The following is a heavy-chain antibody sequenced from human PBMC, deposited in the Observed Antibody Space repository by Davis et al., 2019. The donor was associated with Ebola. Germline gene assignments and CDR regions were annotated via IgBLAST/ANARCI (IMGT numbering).Heavy chain of an antibody. CDR1: GFTFSSYG. J-gene: IGHJ6*04. D-gene: IGHD3-10*01. CDR3: ARDHLLWFGELLSYYYYGMDV. CDR2: ISYDGSNK. Sequence: PGGSLRLSCAASGFTFSSYGMHWVRQAPGKGLEWVAVISYDGSNKYYADSVKGRFTISRDNSKNTLYLQMNSLRAEDTAVYYCARDHLLWFGELLSYYYYGMDVWGKGTTVTVSS. V-gene: IGHV3-30*03.